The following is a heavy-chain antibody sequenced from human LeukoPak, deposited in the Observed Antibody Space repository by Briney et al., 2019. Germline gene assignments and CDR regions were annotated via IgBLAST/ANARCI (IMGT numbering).Heavy chain of an antibody. CDR3: ARHAPYDYVWGSPVDY. D-gene: IGHD3-16*01. J-gene: IGHJ4*02. CDR2: IWYDGSNK. V-gene: IGHV3-33*01. CDR1: GFTFSSYG. Sequence: GGSLRLSCAASGFTFSSYGMHWVRQAPGKGLEWVAVIWYDGSNKYYADSVKGRFTISRDNSKNTLYLQMNSLRAEDTAVYYCARHAPYDYVWGSPVDYWGQGTLVTVSS.